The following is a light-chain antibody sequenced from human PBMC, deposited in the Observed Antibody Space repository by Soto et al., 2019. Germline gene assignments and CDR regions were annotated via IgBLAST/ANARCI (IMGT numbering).Light chain of an antibody. Sequence: VLTQSPDTMSLSPGETDTLSCRASQSVDSYVAWYQQKLGQAPRLLIYDAYSRATGVAARFTGRGSATDFSLTITSLDPEDFAVYYCQQRAKWPSTFGPGTKVE. CDR3: QQRAKWPST. CDR1: QSVDSY. V-gene: IGKV3-11*01. CDR2: DAY. J-gene: IGKJ2*02.